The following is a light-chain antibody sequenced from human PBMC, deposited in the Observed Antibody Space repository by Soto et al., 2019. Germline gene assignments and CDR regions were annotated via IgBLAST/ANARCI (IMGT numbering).Light chain of an antibody. V-gene: IGKV3-15*01. Sequence: EIVMTQSPATLSVSPGERATLSCRASQSMSSNLAWYQQKPGQAPRLLIHGASTRAPGFPARFSGSGSGTDFTLTISSLQSKDFAVYYCQQYNNWPWTFGQGTKVDI. CDR2: GAS. CDR1: QSMSSN. J-gene: IGKJ1*01. CDR3: QQYNNWPWT.